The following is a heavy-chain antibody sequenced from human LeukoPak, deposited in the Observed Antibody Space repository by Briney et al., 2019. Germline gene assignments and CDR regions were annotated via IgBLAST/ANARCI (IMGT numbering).Heavy chain of an antibody. V-gene: IGHV4-59*01. CDR1: GGSISSYY. J-gene: IGHJ4*02. D-gene: IGHD6-19*01. Sequence: SETLSLTCTVSGGSISSYYWSWIRQPPGKGLEWIGYIYYSGSTNYNPSLKSRVTISVDTSKNQFSLKLSSVTAADTAVYYCASVSSGWYVNDYWGQGTLVTVSS. CDR2: IYYSGST. CDR3: ASVSSGWYVNDY.